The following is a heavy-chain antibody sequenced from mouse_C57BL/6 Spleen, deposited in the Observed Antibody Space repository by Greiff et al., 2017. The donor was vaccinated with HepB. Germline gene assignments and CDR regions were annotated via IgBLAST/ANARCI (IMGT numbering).Heavy chain of an antibody. CDR3: ARNSRYYYAMDY. Sequence: VQLQQPGAELVRPGTSVKLSCKASGYTFTSYWMHWVKQRPGQGLEWIGVIVPSDSYTNYNQKFKGKATLTVDTSSSTAYMQLSSLTSEDSAVYYCARNSRYYYAMDYWGQGTSVTVSS. CDR2: IVPSDSYT. CDR1: GYTFTSYW. V-gene: IGHV1-59*01. J-gene: IGHJ4*01.